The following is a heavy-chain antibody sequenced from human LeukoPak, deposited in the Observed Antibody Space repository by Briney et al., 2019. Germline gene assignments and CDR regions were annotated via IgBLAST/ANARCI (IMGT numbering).Heavy chain of an antibody. CDR1: GFTFSSYA. CDR2: ISGSGGST. CDR3: AKRAGATRNFDY. Sequence: PGGSLTLSCAASGFTFSSYAMSWVRQAPGKGLEWVSAISGSGGSTYYAGSVKGRFTISRDNSKNTLYLQMNTLRAEDTAVYYCAKRAGATRNFDYWGQGTLVTVSS. J-gene: IGHJ4*02. V-gene: IGHV3-23*01. D-gene: IGHD1-26*01.